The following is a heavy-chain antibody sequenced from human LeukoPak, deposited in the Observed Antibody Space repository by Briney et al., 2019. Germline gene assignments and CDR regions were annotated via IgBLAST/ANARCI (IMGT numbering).Heavy chain of an antibody. V-gene: IGHV5-51*01. J-gene: IGHJ4*02. D-gene: IGHD3-10*01. CDR1: GYSFTSYW. CDR3: ARQSRDGSKTRGYYFDY. CDR2: IYPADSDT. Sequence: GESLKISFKGSGYSFTSYWIGWVRPMPGKGLESMGIIYPADSDTTYSPSFQGQVTISADKSISTVYLQWSSLKASDTAMHYCARQSRDGSKTRGYYFDYWGQGTLVTVSS.